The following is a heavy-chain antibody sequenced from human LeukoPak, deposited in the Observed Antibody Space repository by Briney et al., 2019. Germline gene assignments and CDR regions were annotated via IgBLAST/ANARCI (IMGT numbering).Heavy chain of an antibody. Sequence: LTGGSLRLSCAASGFTFSSYWMSWVRQAPGKGLEWVAYIKQDGSEKYYVDSVKGRFTISRHNAKNSLYLQMNSLRAEDTAVYYCARDRGPNYYDSSGPFDYWGQGTLVTVSS. D-gene: IGHD3-22*01. J-gene: IGHJ4*02. V-gene: IGHV3-7*01. CDR1: GFTFSSYW. CDR2: IKQDGSEK. CDR3: ARDRGPNYYDSSGPFDY.